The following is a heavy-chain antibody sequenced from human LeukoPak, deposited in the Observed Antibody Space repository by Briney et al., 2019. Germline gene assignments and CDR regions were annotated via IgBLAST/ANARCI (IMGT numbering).Heavy chain of an antibody. Sequence: GASVKVSCKASGYTFTSYAMNWVRQAPGQGLEWMGWINTNTGNPTYAQGFTGRFVFSLDTSVSAAYLQTSSLKAEDTAVYYCARGYTKDMTSVTHFDYWGQGTLVTVSS. V-gene: IGHV7-4-1*02. CDR1: GYTFTSYA. CDR3: ARGYTKDMTSVTHFDY. J-gene: IGHJ4*02. D-gene: IGHD4-17*01. CDR2: INTNTGNP.